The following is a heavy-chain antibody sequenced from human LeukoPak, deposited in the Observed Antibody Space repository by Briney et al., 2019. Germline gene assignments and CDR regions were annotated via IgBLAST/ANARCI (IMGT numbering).Heavy chain of an antibody. CDR3: ARRAGAYSHPYDY. V-gene: IGHV3-53*01. D-gene: IGHD4/OR15-4a*01. CDR2: IYSDNT. CDR1: GFTVSSNS. J-gene: IGHJ4*02. Sequence: GGSLRLSCTVSGFTVSSNSMSWVRQAPGKGLEWVSFIYSDNTHYSAPVKGRFTISRDNSKNTLYLQMNSLRAEDTAVYYCARRAGAYSHPYDYWGQGTLVTVSS.